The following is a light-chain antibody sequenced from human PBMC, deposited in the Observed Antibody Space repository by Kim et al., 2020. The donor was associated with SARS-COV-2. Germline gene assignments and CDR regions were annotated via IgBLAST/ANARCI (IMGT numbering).Light chain of an antibody. CDR2: GVT. V-gene: IGKV3-20*01. Sequence: LSPGESATLSCRASQSVSSYLAWYQRKPGQAPRLLIYGVTSRATGIPDRFSGSGSGTDFTLTISRLEPEDFAVYYGQQYGSSPRTFGQGTKVDIK. J-gene: IGKJ1*01. CDR1: QSVSSY. CDR3: QQYGSSPRT.